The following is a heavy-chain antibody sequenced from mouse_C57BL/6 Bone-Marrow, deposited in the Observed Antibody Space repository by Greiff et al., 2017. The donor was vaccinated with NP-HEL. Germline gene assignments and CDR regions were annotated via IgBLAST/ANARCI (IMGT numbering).Heavy chain of an antibody. CDR1: GYTFTSYW. CDR3: ARWNFAY. CDR2: IDPSDSYT. V-gene: IGHV1-50*01. J-gene: IGHJ3*01. Sequence: QVHVKQPGAELVKPGASVKLSCKASGYTFTSYWMQWVKQRPGQGLEWIGEIDPSDSYTNYNQKFKGKATLTVDTSSSTAYMQLSSLTSEDSAVYYCARWNFAYWGQGTLVTVSA.